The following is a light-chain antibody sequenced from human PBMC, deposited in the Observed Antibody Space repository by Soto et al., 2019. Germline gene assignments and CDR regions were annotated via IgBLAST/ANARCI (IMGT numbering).Light chain of an antibody. CDR3: QQYGDSPLT. Sequence: EIVLTQSPATLSVSPGERATLSCRASQSVSSYLAWYQQKPGQAPRLLIYGASSRATGIPDRFSGSGSGTDFTLTISRLEPEDFAVYHCQQYGDSPLTFGGGTKVDI. V-gene: IGKV3-20*01. CDR2: GAS. CDR1: QSVSSY. J-gene: IGKJ4*01.